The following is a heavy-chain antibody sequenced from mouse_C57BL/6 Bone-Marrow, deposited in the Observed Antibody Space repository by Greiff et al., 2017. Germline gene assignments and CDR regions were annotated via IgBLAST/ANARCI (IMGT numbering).Heavy chain of an antibody. CDR3: ARRSNLKYFDV. V-gene: IGHV1-64*01. D-gene: IGHD2-5*01. CDR2: IHPNSGST. CDR1: GYTFTSYW. Sequence: QVQLQQPGAELVKPGASVKLSCKASGYTFTSYWMHWVKQRPGQGLEWIGMIHPNSGSTNYNEKFKSKATLTVDKSSSTAYMQLSSLTSEDAAVYYCARRSNLKYFDVWGTGTTVTVSS. J-gene: IGHJ1*03.